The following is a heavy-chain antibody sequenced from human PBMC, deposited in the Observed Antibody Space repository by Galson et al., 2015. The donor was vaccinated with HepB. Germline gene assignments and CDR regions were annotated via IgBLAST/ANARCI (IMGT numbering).Heavy chain of an antibody. CDR3: AKDVFSGSYPFDY. Sequence: SLRLSCAASGFTFSSYAMSWVRQAPGKGLEWVSAISGSGGSTYYADSVKGRFTISRDNSKNTLYLQMNSLRAEDTAVYYCAKDVFSGSYPFDYWGQGTLVTVSS. J-gene: IGHJ4*02. CDR1: GFTFSSYA. D-gene: IGHD1-26*01. CDR2: ISGSGGST. V-gene: IGHV3-23*01.